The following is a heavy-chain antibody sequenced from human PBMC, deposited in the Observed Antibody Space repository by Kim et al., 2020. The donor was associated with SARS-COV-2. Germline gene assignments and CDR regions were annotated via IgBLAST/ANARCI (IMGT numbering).Heavy chain of an antibody. CDR3: AKDVSHTAMGCYYYGMDV. D-gene: IGHD5-18*01. Sequence: GGSLRLSCAASGFAFHDYAMHWVRQAPGKGLEWVSLIRGDGGFTFYADSVKGRLTISRDNSKNSLYLEMNSLGTADTAFYYCAKDVSHTAMGCYYYGMDVWGQGTTVTVSS. CDR1: GFAFHDYA. CDR2: IRGDGGFT. J-gene: IGHJ6*02. V-gene: IGHV3-43*02.